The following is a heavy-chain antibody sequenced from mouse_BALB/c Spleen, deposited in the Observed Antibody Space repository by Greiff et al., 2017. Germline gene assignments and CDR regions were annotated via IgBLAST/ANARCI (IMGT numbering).Heavy chain of an antibody. J-gene: IGHJ4*01. V-gene: IGHV14-1*02. CDR1: GFNIKDYY. CDR3: ARLDY. CDR2: IDPENGNT. Sequence: VQLKQSGAELVRPGALVKLSCKASGFNIKDYYMHWVKQRPEQGLEWIGWIDPENGNTIYDPKFQGKASITADTSSNTAYLQLSSLTSEDTAVYYCARLDYWGQGTSVTVSS.